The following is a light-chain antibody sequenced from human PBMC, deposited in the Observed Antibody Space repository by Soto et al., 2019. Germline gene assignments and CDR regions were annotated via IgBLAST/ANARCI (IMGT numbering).Light chain of an antibody. CDR3: QQYSGPPYT. CDR2: DTF. CDR1: QSVSTSY. V-gene: IGKV3-20*01. Sequence: EIVLTQSPGTLSLSPGERATLSCTASQSVSTSYLGWFQQRPGQAPRLLIYDTFDRATGIPDRFSGSGSGTDFTFTISRLEPEDFVVYYCQQYSGPPYTLGQGTKLEIK. J-gene: IGKJ2*01.